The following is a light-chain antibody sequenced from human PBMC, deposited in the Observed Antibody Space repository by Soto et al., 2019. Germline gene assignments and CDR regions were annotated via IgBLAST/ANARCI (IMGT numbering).Light chain of an antibody. CDR3: HQYGSSGT. V-gene: IGKV3-20*01. CDR1: QSVSNNY. J-gene: IGKJ1*01. CDR2: GAS. Sequence: ESVLTQSPGTLSLSLGERATLCCRASQSVSNNYLAWYQQKPGQAPRLLIYGASNRATGIPDRFSGSGSGTDFTLTISRLEPEDFAVYYCHQYGSSGTFGQGTKVDIK.